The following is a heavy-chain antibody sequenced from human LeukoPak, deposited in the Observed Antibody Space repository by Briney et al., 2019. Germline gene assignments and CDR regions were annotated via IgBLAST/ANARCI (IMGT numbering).Heavy chain of an antibody. D-gene: IGHD3-22*01. CDR3: AHRGDSGGSWAFDI. CDR2: IYYGGGT. J-gene: IGHJ3*02. V-gene: IGHV4-59*08. Sequence: PSETLSLTCTVSGGSMSGYSWNWIRQPPGKGLEWIGLIYYGGGTNYNPSLKSRAAISVDTSKNQFSLKLSSVTAADTAVYYCAHRGDSGGSWAFDIWGQGTMVTVSS. CDR1: GGSMSGYS.